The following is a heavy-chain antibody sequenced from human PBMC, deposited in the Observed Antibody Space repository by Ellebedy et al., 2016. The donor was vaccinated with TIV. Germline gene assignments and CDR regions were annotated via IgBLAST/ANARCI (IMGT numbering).Heavy chain of an antibody. CDR2: ISINGKTQ. J-gene: IGHJ4*02. V-gene: IGHV3-48*03. CDR1: GFTFSHYE. D-gene: IGHD1-26*01. CDR3: AKIDDPSGQTSYVPDY. Sequence: GESLKISCAASGFTFSHYEMNWVRQAPGKGLEWVSYISINGKTQYYADSVQGRFVISRDNFENSLFLQMNGLRAEDTAVYYCAKIDDPSGQTSYVPDYWGQGTLVTVSS.